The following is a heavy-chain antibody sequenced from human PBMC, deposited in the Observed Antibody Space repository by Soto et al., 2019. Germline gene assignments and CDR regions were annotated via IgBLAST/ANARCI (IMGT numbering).Heavy chain of an antibody. V-gene: IGHV6-1*01. CDR2: TYYRSKWSS. CDR1: GDSVSSNSAA. J-gene: IGHJ6*02. CDR3: SRGSFSKHGMDV. Sequence: SHTLSLTCAISGDSVSSNSAAWNLVRQSPSRGLEWLGRTYYRSKWSSDYAVSVKSRITINPDASKNQFSLQLNSVTPEDTAVYYCSRGSFSKHGMDVWGQGTTVTVSS. D-gene: IGHD2-2*01.